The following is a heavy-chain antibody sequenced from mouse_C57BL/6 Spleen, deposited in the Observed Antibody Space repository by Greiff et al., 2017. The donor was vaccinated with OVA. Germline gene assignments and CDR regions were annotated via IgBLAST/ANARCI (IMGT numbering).Heavy chain of an antibody. J-gene: IGHJ2*01. V-gene: IGHV1-50*01. CDR1: GYTFTSYW. Sequence: QVQLQQPGAELVKPGASVKLSCKASGYTFTSYWMQWVKQRPGQGLEWIGEIDPSDSYTNYNQKFKGKATLTVDTSSSTAYRQLSSLTSEDSAVYYCARGGYGSSYEYWGQGTTLTVSS. CDR3: ARGGYGSSYEY. D-gene: IGHD1-1*01. CDR2: IDPSDSYT.